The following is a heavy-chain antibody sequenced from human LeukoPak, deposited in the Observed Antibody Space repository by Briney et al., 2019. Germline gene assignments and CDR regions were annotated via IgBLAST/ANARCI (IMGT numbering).Heavy chain of an antibody. CDR2: IDQSGAT. V-gene: IGHV4-34*01. CDR1: GGSFSDYD. D-gene: IGHD1-1*01. J-gene: IGHJ4*02. Sequence: SETLSLTCSVYGGSFSDYDWSWVRQAPGRGLQWIGEIDQSGATNCDPSLKSRVTMSIDTSKSQFSLSLRSVTAADTAVYFCARYVPVKTGPTRASFDYWGQGILVTVSS. CDR3: ARYVPVKTGPTRASFDY.